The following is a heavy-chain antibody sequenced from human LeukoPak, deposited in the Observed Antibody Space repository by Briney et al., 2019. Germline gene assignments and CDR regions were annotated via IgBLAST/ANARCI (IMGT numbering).Heavy chain of an antibody. Sequence: AGGSLRLSCVASGFTFSTFAMIWVRQPPGKGLEWVSSIFPSGGEIHYADSVRGRFTISRDNSKSTLSLQMNSLRAEDTAVYSCAHPTEYSSSWYGNWFDPWGQGILVTVSS. J-gene: IGHJ5*02. V-gene: IGHV3-23*01. D-gene: IGHD6-13*01. CDR3: AHPTEYSSSWYGNWFDP. CDR1: GFTFSTFA. CDR2: IFPSGGEI.